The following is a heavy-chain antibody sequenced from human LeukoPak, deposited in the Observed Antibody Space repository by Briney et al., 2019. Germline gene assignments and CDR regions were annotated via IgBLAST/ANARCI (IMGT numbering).Heavy chain of an antibody. D-gene: IGHD5-24*01. J-gene: IGHJ4*02. V-gene: IGHV3-23*01. CDR1: GFIFSNYA. Sequence: PGGSLRLYCAASGFIFSNYAMSWVRQAPGKGLEWVSAISGSGGTTFYADSVKGRFTISRDNSKNTLYLQVNSLRAADTAIYYCTKVQEMDTILPPCHYCGQGTLVTVSS. CDR3: TKVQEMDTILPPCHY. CDR2: ISGSGGTT.